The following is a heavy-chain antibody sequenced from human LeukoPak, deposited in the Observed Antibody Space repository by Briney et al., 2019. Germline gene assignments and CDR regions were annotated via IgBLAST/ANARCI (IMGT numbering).Heavy chain of an antibody. CDR1: GFTFDDYG. CDR2: INWNGGST. CDR3: AKTGAGYYYMDV. V-gene: IGHV3-20*04. Sequence: GGSLRLSCAASGFTFDDYGMSWVRQAPGKGLEWVSGINWNGGSTGYADSVKGRFTISRDNAKNSLYLQMNSLRAEDTAVYYCAKTGAGYYYMDVWGKGTTVTVSS. D-gene: IGHD7-27*01. J-gene: IGHJ6*03.